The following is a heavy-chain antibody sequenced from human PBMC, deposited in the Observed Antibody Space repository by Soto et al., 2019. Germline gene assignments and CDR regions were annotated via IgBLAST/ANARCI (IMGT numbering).Heavy chain of an antibody. D-gene: IGHD3-16*02. CDR2: INPNSGGT. V-gene: IGHV1-2*04. CDR1: GYTLTGYY. CDR3: ARGGGYYDYIWGSYRYIHYYYMDV. Sequence: ASVKVSCKASGYTLTGYYMRWVRQAPGQGLEWMGWINPNSGGTNYAQKFQGWVTMTRDTSISTAYMELSRLRSDDTAVYYCARGGGYYDYIWGSYRYIHYYYMDVWGKGTTLTVSS. J-gene: IGHJ6*03.